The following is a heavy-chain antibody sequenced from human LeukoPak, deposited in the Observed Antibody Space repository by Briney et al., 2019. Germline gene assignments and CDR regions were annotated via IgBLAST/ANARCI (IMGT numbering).Heavy chain of an antibody. D-gene: IGHD5-12*01. CDR2: ISSSSSHI. V-gene: IGHV3-21*01. CDR1: GFTFSSYS. J-gene: IGHJ4*02. Sequence: GGSLRLSCAASGFTFSSYSMNWVRQAPGKGLEWVTSISSSSSHIYYADSVKGRFTISRDNAKNSLYLQMNSLRAEDTAVYYCARDRYSGYDFGPSGDVDYWGQGTLVTVSS. CDR3: ARDRYSGYDFGPSGDVDY.